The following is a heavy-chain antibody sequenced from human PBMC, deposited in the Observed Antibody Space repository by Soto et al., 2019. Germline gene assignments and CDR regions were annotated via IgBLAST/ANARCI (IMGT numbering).Heavy chain of an antibody. CDR3: AQGGGYYIPILFDN. CDR1: GYTFTTYG. J-gene: IGHJ4*02. Sequence: QVQLVQSGAEVKKPGASVKVSCKASGYTFTTYGISWVRRAPGQGLEWMGWISDYNGNTDYAQKFQGRVTITIDTSPGTVQMELRSLRSDNTAVYYCAQGGGYYIPILFDNWGQGTLVTVSS. D-gene: IGHD1-26*01. V-gene: IGHV1-18*01. CDR2: ISDYNGNT.